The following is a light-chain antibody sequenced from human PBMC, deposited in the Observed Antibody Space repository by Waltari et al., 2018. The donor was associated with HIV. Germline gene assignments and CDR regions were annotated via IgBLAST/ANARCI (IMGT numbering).Light chain of an antibody. V-gene: IGKV3-20*01. CDR2: GSS. CDR3: QQYGSSPQT. CDR1: QSVSNSY. J-gene: IGKJ4*01. Sequence: EIVMTQSPATVSLSPGERATLSCRASQSVSNSYLAWYQQKGGQAPRLLIYGSSDRATGIPDRFSGSGSGTDFTLTISRLEPEDFAVYYCQQYGSSPQTFGGGTNVEMK.